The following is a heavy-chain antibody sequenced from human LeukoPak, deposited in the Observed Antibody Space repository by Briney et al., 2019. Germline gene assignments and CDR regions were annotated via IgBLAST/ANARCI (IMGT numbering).Heavy chain of an antibody. CDR2: IYPGDSDT. V-gene: IGHV5-51*01. D-gene: IGHD3-22*01. Sequence: GESLKISCKGSGCSFTSYWIGWVRQMPGKGLEWMGIIYPGDSDTRYSPSFQGQVTISADKSISTAYLQWSSLKASDTAMYYCATTKYYYDSSGYPTGAFDIWGQGTMVTVSS. J-gene: IGHJ3*02. CDR1: GCSFTSYW. CDR3: ATTKYYYDSSGYPTGAFDI.